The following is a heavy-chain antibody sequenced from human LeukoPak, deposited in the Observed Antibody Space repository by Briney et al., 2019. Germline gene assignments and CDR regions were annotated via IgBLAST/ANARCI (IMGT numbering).Heavy chain of an antibody. CDR3: ARDLRPSTSSFYRDF. V-gene: IGHV3-7*01. J-gene: IGHJ4*02. D-gene: IGHD2/OR15-2a*01. CDR1: GFTFSSYW. Sequence: PGGSLRLSCAASGFTFSSYWMSWVRHVSGNGLEWLATIKQDGSEKFYVASVEGRFTISRDNAENSLYLQMNSLRAEDTAIYYCARDLRPSTSSFYRDFWGRGTLVTVSS. CDR2: IKQDGSEK.